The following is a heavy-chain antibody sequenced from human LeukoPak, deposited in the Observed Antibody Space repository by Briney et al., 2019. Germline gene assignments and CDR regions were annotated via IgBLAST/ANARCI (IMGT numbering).Heavy chain of an antibody. Sequence: GGSLRLSCAASGFTVSSNYMSWVRQAPGKGLEWVSVIYSGGSTYYSDSVKGRFTISRDNSKNTLYPQMNSLRAEDTAVYNCARVTMVRGPPGAFDIGGQATMVAVSS. CDR3: ARVTMVRGPPGAFDI. CDR1: GFTVSSNY. D-gene: IGHD3-10*01. J-gene: IGHJ3*02. V-gene: IGHV3-53*01. CDR2: IYSGGST.